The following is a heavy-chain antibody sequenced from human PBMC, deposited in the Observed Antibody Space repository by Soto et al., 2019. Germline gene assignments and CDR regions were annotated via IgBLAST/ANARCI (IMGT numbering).Heavy chain of an antibody. D-gene: IGHD6-13*01. CDR1: GYTLTELS. CDR3: ATTTLTAAAATAYNWFDP. CDR2: FDPEDGET. Sequence: QVQLVQSGAEVKKPRASVKVSCKVSGYTLTELSMHWVRQAPGKGLEWMGGFDPEDGETIYAQKFQGRVTMTEDTSTDTAYMELSSLRSEDTAVYYCATTTLTAAAATAYNWFDPWGQGTLVTVSS. J-gene: IGHJ5*02. V-gene: IGHV1-24*01.